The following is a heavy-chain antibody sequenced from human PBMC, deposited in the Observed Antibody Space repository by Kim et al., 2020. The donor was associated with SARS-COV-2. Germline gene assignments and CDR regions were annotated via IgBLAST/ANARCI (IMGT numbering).Heavy chain of an antibody. J-gene: IGHJ5*02. D-gene: IGHD6-6*01. CDR3: SKDSSSSSSYQWLDP. CDR1: GYTFTGYY. CDR2: IGPNSGGT. Sequence: SVKVSCKASGYTFTGYYIHWVRQAPGQGLEWMGRIGPNSGGTNFAQKFQGRVTLTRDTSISTAYMELTRLTSDDTAIYYCSKDSSSSSSYQWLDPWGQG. V-gene: IGHV1-2*06.